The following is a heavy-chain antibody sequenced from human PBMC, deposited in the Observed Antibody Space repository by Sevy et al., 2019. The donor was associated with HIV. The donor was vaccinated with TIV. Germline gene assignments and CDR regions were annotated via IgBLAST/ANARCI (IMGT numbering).Heavy chain of an antibody. CDR2: IKQDGSEK. D-gene: IGHD3-3*01. CDR1: GFTFSSYW. CDR3: ARDLNDFWSGYLYGMDV. J-gene: IGHJ6*02. V-gene: IGHV3-7*01. Sequence: GGSLRLSCAASGFTFSSYWMSWVRHAPGKGLEWVANIKQDGSEKYYVDSVKGRFTISRDNAKNSLYLQMNSLRAEDTAVYYCARDLNDFWSGYLYGMDVWGQGTTVTVSS.